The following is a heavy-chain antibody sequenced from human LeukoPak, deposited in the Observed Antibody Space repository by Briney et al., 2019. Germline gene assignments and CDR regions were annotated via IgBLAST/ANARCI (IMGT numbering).Heavy chain of an antibody. CDR2: ALYTGST. V-gene: IGHV4-59*01. CDR1: GGSISSYF. J-gene: IGHJ4*02. CDR3: ARDNGYSYGIDY. D-gene: IGHD5-18*01. Sequence: PSETLSLTCSVSGGSISSYFWSWIRQAPGKGLEWVGYALYTGSTGYNPALKSRVTISLDTSNNQFSLRLSSVTAADTAVYYCARDNGYSYGIDYWGQGRLVTVSS.